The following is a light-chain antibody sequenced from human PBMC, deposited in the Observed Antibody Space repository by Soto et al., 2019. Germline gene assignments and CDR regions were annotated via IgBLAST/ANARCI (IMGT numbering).Light chain of an antibody. CDR1: QGISSY. J-gene: IGKJ1*01. CDR3: QQYGSSPRT. Sequence: VKLSASALSVTKEDRVTITCRASQGISSYLAWYQQKPGKAPKLLIYAASSLQSGIPDRFSGSGSGTDFTLTISRLEPEDFAVYYCQQYGSSPRTFGQVGNVDI. V-gene: IGKV1-8*01. CDR2: AAS.